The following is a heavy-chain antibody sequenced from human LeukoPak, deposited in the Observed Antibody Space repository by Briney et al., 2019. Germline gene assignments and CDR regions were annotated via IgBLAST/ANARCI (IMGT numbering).Heavy chain of an antibody. CDR3: ASGPLYSSGWSFDY. V-gene: IGHV4-59*01. Sequence: SETLSLTCTVSGGSISSYYWSWIRQPPGKGLEWIGYIYYSGSTNYNPSLKSRVTISVDTSKNQFSLKLSSVTAADTAVYYCASGPLYSSGWSFDYWGQGTLVTVSS. CDR2: IYYSGST. D-gene: IGHD6-19*01. CDR1: GGSISSYY. J-gene: IGHJ4*02.